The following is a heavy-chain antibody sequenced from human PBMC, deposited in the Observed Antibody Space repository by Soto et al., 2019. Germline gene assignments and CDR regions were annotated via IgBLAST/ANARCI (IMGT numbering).Heavy chain of an antibody. Sequence: PSETLSLTCTVSGGSISSYYRSWIRQPPGKGLEWIGYIYYSGSTNYNPSLKSRVTISVDTSKNQFSLKLSSVTAADTAVYYCARHRKYDILTGYYTTANWFDAWGQGTLVTVSS. CDR2: IYYSGST. CDR3: ARHRKYDILTGYYTTANWFDA. D-gene: IGHD3-9*01. J-gene: IGHJ5*02. CDR1: GGSISSYY. V-gene: IGHV4-59*08.